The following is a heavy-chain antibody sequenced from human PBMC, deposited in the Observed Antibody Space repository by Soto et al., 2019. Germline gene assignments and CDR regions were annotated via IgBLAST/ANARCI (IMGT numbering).Heavy chain of an antibody. V-gene: IGHV3-72*01. CDR1: GFIFSDHY. Sequence: EVQLVESGGDLVQPGGSLRLSCAVSGFIFSDHYMDWVRQAPGKGLEWVGRSGRKLHGFNTLYAPSVQDRFTISRDTSNNLLFLQMNSMSIDETAVYYGARTPMNYHFDFCGQGALVTVAS. D-gene: IGHD3-10*01. CDR3: ARTPMNYHFDF. CDR2: SGRKLHGFNT. J-gene: IGHJ4*02.